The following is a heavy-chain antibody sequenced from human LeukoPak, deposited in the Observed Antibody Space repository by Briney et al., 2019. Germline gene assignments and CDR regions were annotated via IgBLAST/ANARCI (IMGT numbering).Heavy chain of an antibody. CDR2: ISAYNGNT. J-gene: IGHJ6*03. CDR1: GYTFTSYG. Sequence: ASVKVSCKASGYTFTSYGISWVPQAPGQGLEWIGWISAYNGNTNYAQKLQGRVTMTTDTSTSTAYMELSSLRSDDTAVYYCATSGYSYGLYYYYYMDVWGKGTTVTVSS. D-gene: IGHD5-18*01. V-gene: IGHV1-18*01. CDR3: ATSGYSYGLYYYYYMDV.